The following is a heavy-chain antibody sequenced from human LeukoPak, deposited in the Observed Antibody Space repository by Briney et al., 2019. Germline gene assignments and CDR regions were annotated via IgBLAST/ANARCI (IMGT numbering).Heavy chain of an antibody. D-gene: IGHD2-2*01. V-gene: IGHV7-4-1*02. J-gene: IGHJ4*02. Sequence: ASVKVSCKASGYTFTDYGMNWVRQAPGQGLEWMGWINTYTGNPTYAQGFTGRFVFSLDTSASTAYLQISSLKAEDTAFYYCARGGPHCSSTSCPEGDSWGQGTLVTVSS. CDR1: GYTFTDYG. CDR2: INTYTGNP. CDR3: ARGGPHCSSTSCPEGDS.